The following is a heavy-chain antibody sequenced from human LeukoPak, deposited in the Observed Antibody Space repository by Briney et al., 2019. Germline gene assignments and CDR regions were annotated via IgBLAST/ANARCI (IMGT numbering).Heavy chain of an antibody. J-gene: IGHJ4*02. D-gene: IGHD5-12*01. CDR2: IIPIFGTA. V-gene: IGHV1-69*13. CDR3: ARDSSRLRLGYYFDY. CDR1: GGTFSSYA. Sequence: ASVKVSCKASGGTFSSYAISWVRQAPGQGLEWMGGIIPIFGTANYAQKFQGRVTITADESTSTAYMELSSLRADDTAVYYCARDSSRLRLGYYFDYWGQGTLVTVSS.